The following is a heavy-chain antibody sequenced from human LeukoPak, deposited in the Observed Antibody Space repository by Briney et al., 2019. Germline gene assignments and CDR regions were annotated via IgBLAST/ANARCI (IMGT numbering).Heavy chain of an antibody. V-gene: IGHV3-15*01. Sequence: TGGSLRLSCAASGFTFSNAWMSWIRQAPGKGLEWVGRIKSKTDGGTTDYAAPVKGRFAISRDDSKNTLYLQMNSLKTEDTAVYYCTTLIRYDISYWGHGTLVTVSS. J-gene: IGHJ4*01. D-gene: IGHD3-22*01. CDR2: IKSKTDGGTT. CDR3: TTLIRYDISY. CDR1: GFTFSNAW.